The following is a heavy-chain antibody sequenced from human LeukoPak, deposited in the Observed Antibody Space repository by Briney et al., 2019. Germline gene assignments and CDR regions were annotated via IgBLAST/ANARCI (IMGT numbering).Heavy chain of an antibody. CDR1: GYTFSDFY. Sequence: EASVKVSCKASGYTFSDFYVHWVRQAPGQGLEWMGIIKVSGGRTEYAQKFQGRVTMTRDMSTSTVYMELNNLRSEDTAVYYCAGGAGVYYYGMDVWGQGTSVTVSS. V-gene: IGHV1-46*01. J-gene: IGHJ6*02. CDR2: IKVSGGRT. CDR3: AGGAGVYYYGMDV.